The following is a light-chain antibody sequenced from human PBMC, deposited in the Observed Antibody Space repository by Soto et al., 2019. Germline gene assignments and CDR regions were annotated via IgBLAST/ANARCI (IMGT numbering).Light chain of an antibody. CDR2: EVS. CDR3: SSFAGNNNLV. V-gene: IGLV2-8*01. Sequence: QSALTQPPSASGSPGQSVTISCTGTSSDVGGYNYVYRYQQHPGKAPKLMISEVSKRPSGVPDRFSGSKSGNTASLTVSGLQAEDESDYYCSSFAGNNNLVFGGGTKVTVL. J-gene: IGLJ2*01. CDR1: SSDVGGYNY.